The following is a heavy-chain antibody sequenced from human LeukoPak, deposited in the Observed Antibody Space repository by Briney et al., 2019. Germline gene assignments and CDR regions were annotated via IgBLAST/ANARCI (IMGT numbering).Heavy chain of an antibody. CDR1: GFTFSNYD. Sequence: PGGSLRLSCAASGFTFSNYDMNWVRQAPGKGLEWVGRIRSKTNNYATAYAASVKGRFTISRDDSKNTAYLQMNSLKTEDTAVYYCTSELRGETDYWGQGTLVTVSS. D-gene: IGHD3-16*01. CDR3: TSELRGETDY. J-gene: IGHJ4*02. CDR2: IRSKTNNYAT. V-gene: IGHV3-73*01.